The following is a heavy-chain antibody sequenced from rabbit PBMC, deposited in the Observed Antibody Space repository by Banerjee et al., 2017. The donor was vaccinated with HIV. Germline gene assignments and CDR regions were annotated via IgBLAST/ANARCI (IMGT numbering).Heavy chain of an antibody. Sequence: LEESGGGLVKPGGTLTLTCKASGFTLSSSYYMSWVRQAPGKGLEWIGYITYGGSAYYASWVKGRFTISRDNAQNTVSLQLNSLTAADTATYFCARDLAGVTGWNFSLWGPGTLVTVS. CDR3: ARDLAGVTGWNFSL. J-gene: IGHJ4*01. CDR2: ITYGGSA. CDR1: GFTLSSSYY. V-gene: IGHV1S28*01. D-gene: IGHD4-1*01.